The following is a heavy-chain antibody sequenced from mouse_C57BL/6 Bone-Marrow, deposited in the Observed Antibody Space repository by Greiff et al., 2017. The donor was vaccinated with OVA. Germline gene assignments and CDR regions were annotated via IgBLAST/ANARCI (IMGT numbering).Heavy chain of an antibody. CDR3: ALDGGYYAMDY. CDR2: ISNGGGST. CDR1: GFTFSDYY. V-gene: IGHV5-12*01. J-gene: IGHJ4*01. Sequence: EVQRVEPGGGLVQPGGSLKLSCAASGFTFSDYYMYWVRQTPEKRLEWVANISNGGGSTYYPDTFKGRFTLSIDNATNTLYLQLSSLKSEDTAMYYCALDGGYYAMDYWGQGTSVTVSS.